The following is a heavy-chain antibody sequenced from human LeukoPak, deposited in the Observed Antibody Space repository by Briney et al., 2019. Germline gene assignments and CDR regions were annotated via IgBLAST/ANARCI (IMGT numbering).Heavy chain of an antibody. J-gene: IGHJ4*02. CDR3: ARYCTSTTCILRGFDY. CDR1: GYSFTSGHY. V-gene: IGHV4-38-2*01. Sequence: SETLSLTCSVSGYSFTSGHYWGWSRPPPGKGLEGIANIYHTGSAHYNPSLKSRLTISVDTSKNQFSLKLSSVTAADTAVYYCARYCTSTTCILRGFDYWGQGTLVTVSS. D-gene: IGHD2-2*01. CDR2: IYHTGSA.